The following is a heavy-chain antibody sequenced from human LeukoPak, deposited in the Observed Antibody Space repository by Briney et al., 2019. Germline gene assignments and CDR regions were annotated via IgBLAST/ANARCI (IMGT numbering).Heavy chain of an antibody. CDR3: ARLLRSSDYFDY. V-gene: IGHV4-59*01. CDR2: IYYSGST. J-gene: IGHJ4*02. Sequence: SETLSLTCTVSGGSISNYYWSWIRQPPGKGLDWIGYIYYSGSTNYNPSLKSRVTISVDTSKNQFSLKLSSVTAADTAVYYCARLLRSSDYFDYWGQGTLVTVSS. D-gene: IGHD3-3*01. CDR1: GGSISNYY.